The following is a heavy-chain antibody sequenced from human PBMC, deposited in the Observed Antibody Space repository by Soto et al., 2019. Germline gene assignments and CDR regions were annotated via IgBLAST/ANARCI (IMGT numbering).Heavy chain of an antibody. V-gene: IGHV4-59*08. CDR2: IYYSGST. CDR1: GGSISSYY. D-gene: IGHD5-12*01. J-gene: IGHJ4*02. Sequence: SETLSLTCTVSGGSISSYYWSWIRQPPGKGLEWIGYIYYSGSTNYNPSLKSRVTISVDTSKNQFSLKLSSVTAADTAVYYCARGDSGKRHGMYYFDYWGQGTLVTVSS. CDR3: ARGDSGKRHGMYYFDY.